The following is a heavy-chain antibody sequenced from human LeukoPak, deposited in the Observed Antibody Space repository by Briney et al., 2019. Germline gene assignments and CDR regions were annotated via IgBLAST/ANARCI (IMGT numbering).Heavy chain of an antibody. J-gene: IGHJ4*02. V-gene: IGHV1-2*02. Sequence: GASVKVSCKASGYTFTSYGISWMRQAPGQGLEWMGWINPNSGGTNYAQKFQGRVTMIRDTSISTAYMELSRLRSDDTAVYYCARRSSPWLLLPYYWGQGTLVTVSS. CDR2: INPNSGGT. CDR3: ARRSSPWLLLPYY. D-gene: IGHD3-22*01. CDR1: GYTFTSYG.